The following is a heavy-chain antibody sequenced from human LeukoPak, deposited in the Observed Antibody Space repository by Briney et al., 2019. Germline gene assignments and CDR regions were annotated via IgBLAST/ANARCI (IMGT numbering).Heavy chain of an antibody. D-gene: IGHD1-26*01. CDR2: INSDGSST. Sequence: GGSLRLSCAASGFTFSSYWVHWVRQAPGKGLVWVSRINSDGSSTSYADSVKGRFTISRDNAKNSLYLQMNSLRAEDTAVYYCARDPYSGSYGDYYYYMDVWGKGTTVTISS. J-gene: IGHJ6*03. CDR1: GFTFSSYW. V-gene: IGHV3-74*01. CDR3: ARDPYSGSYGDYYYYMDV.